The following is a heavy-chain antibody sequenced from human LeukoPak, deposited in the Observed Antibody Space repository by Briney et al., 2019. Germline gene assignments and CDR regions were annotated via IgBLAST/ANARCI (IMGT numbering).Heavy chain of an antibody. D-gene: IGHD6-19*01. Sequence: PSETLSLTCTVSGDSSYNRIYYWGWIRQPPGKGLEWIGSIDYGGSTYYNPSHKSRATISVDTSKNQFSLKLSSVTAADTAVYYCAREYTLYRSGWFLDYWGQGTVVTVSS. J-gene: IGHJ4*02. V-gene: IGHV4-39*07. CDR1: GDSSYNRIYY. CDR3: AREYTLYRSGWFLDY. CDR2: IDYGGST.